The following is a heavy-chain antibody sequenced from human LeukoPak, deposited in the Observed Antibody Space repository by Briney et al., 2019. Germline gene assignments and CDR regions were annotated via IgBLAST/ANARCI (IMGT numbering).Heavy chain of an antibody. CDR1: GGTFSSYA. V-gene: IGHV1-69*06. CDR3: ARDATSYSSSSSPLAS. CDR2: IIPIFGTA. D-gene: IGHD6-6*01. Sequence: ASVKVSCKASGGTFSSYAISWVRQAPGQGLEWMGGIIPIFGTANYAQKFQGRVTITADKSTSTAYMELSSLRSEDTAVYYCARDATSYSSSSSPLASWGQGTLVTVSS. J-gene: IGHJ5*02.